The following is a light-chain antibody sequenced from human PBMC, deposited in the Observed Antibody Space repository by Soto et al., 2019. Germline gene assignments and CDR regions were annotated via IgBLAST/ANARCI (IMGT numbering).Light chain of an antibody. CDR3: QQYGDWPLT. CDR2: DAS. J-gene: IGKJ4*01. Sequence: EFVLTQSPGTLSLSPGERATLSCRASQTVRNNYLAWYQQKPGQAPRLLIYDASSRATGIPDRFSGSGSGTEFTLTISSLQSEDFAVYYCQQYGDWPLTFGGGTKVDI. V-gene: IGKV3-20*01. CDR1: QTVRNNY.